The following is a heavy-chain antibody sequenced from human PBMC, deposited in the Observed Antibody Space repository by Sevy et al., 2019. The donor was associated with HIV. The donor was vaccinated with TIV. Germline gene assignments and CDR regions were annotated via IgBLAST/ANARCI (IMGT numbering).Heavy chain of an antibody. CDR3: VRGDCGGDCSPHWFDP. CDR2: IDPSGGTR. V-gene: IGHV1-46*01. J-gene: IGHJ5*02. D-gene: IGHD2-21*01. CDR1: GYTFTNYY. Sequence: ASVKVSCKTSGYTFTNYYMHWMRQAPGQGLEWMGLIDPSGGTRSYAQKFQGRVTMTRDTSTSTVNMELSSLRSDDTALYYCVRGDCGGDCSPHWFDPWGQGTLVTVSS.